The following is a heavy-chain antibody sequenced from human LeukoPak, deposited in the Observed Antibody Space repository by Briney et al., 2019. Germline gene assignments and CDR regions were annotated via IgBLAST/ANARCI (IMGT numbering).Heavy chain of an antibody. D-gene: IGHD1-7*01. CDR3: ARGHGYKWNYRGHNWFDP. J-gene: IGHJ5*02. V-gene: IGHV4-34*01. CDR2: INHSGST. CDR1: GGSFSGYY. Sequence: PSETLSLTCAVCGGSFSGYYWSWIRQPPGQGLEWSGEINHSGSTNYNPSLKSRVTISVDTSKNQFSLKLSSVTAADTAVYYCARGHGYKWNYRGHNWFDPWGQGTLVTVSS.